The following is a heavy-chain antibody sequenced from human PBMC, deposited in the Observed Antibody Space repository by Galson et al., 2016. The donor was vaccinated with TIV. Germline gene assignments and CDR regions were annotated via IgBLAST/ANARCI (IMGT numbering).Heavy chain of an antibody. J-gene: IGHJ6*03. CDR1: GGSISSYY. CDR3: ARDKSGFETVDHFYYHMDV. Sequence: ETLSLTCSVSGGSISSYYWTWIRQSPGKGLEWIGYVYYSGTTDYNPFLKSRVTISVDKSKNQFSLKLSSVTAADTAVYYCARDKSGFETVDHFYYHMDVWGKGTTVTVSS. V-gene: IGHV4-59*01. D-gene: IGHD1-26*01. CDR2: VYYSGTT.